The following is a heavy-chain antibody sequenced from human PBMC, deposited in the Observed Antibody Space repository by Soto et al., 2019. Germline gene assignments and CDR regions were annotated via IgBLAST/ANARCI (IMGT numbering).Heavy chain of an antibody. CDR1: GGSISNYY. Sequence: SETLSLTCTVSGGSISNYYWTWIRQPAGKGLEWIGRMYTSGSTNYNPSLKSRVTMSVDTSKNQFSLNLRSVTAADTAVYYCAREGYGDAYSYYRTLDVWGQGTTVTVSS. V-gene: IGHV4-4*07. CDR2: MYTSGST. CDR3: AREGYGDAYSYYRTLDV. J-gene: IGHJ6*02. D-gene: IGHD4-17*01.